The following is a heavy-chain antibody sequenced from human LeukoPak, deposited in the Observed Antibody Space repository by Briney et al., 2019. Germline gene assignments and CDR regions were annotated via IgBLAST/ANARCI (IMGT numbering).Heavy chain of an antibody. V-gene: IGHV3-48*01. Sequence: GGSLRLSCAASGFTFSSYSMNWVRQAPGKGLEWVSYISTSSSTIYYADSVKGRFTISRDNAKNSLYLQMNSLRAEDTAVYYCAKDGGYSSGWYGVYWGQGTLVTVSS. J-gene: IGHJ4*02. CDR3: AKDGGYSSGWYGVY. CDR2: ISTSSSTI. CDR1: GFTFSSYS. D-gene: IGHD6-19*01.